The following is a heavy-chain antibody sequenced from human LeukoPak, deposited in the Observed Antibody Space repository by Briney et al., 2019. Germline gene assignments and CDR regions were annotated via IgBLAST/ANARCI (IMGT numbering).Heavy chain of an antibody. Sequence: GRSLRLSCAASGFTFSSYAMHWVRQAPGKGLEWVAVISYDGSNKYYADSVKGRFTISRDNSKNTLYLQMNSLRAEDTAVYYCARVRRASIVGATPFDYWGQGTLVTVSS. CDR3: ARVRRASIVGATPFDY. CDR1: GFTFSSYA. V-gene: IGHV3-30-3*01. CDR2: ISYDGSNK. J-gene: IGHJ4*02. D-gene: IGHD1-26*01.